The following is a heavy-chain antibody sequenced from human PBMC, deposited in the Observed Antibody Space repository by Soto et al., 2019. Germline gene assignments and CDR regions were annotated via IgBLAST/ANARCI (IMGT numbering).Heavy chain of an antibody. CDR1: GFSFGDYI. CDR2: ISHSGSYI. V-gene: IGHV3-21*01. J-gene: IGHJ3*02. Sequence: AQLVESGGSLVKPGGSLRLSCAASGFSFGDYIMNWVRQAPGRGLEWVASISHSGSYIFYADSVKGRFTISRDNSRDSLYLQMNSLGVDDTAIYYCASPRDYCVTTSNCFIAFDIWGQGTRVTVSS. CDR3: ASPRDYCVTTSNCFIAFDI. D-gene: IGHD4-17*01.